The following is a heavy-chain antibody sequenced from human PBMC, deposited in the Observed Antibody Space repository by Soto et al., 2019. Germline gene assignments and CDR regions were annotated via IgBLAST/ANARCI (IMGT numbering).Heavy chain of an antibody. CDR2: IIPSATT. D-gene: IGHD1-1*01. V-gene: IGHV3-23*01. CDR1: GFSFSYYT. CDR3: AKERIGIQGRFYS. Sequence: GSLILSCATSGFSFSYYTMNWVRQAPGKGLEWVALIIPSATTYYADPVKGRFTISRDNSKNTVYLEMNSLKSDDTAVYYCAKERIGIQGRFYSWGPGTLVTVSS. J-gene: IGHJ4*02.